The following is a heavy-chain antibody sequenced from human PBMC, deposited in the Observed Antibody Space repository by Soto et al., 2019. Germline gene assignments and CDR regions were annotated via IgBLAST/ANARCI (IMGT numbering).Heavy chain of an antibody. Sequence: PVGSLRLSCAASGLTFNSFARAWVRQAPGRGLESVSSISGSGDSTNYADSVKGRFTISRDNSDNTVYLQMDSLRVEDTAVYYCASPSQSFGSGSPTGYSFDYWGQGTLVTVSS. CDR2: ISGSGDST. CDR3: ASPSQSFGSGSPTGYSFDY. V-gene: IGHV3-23*01. D-gene: IGHD3-10*01. J-gene: IGHJ4*02. CDR1: GLTFNSFA.